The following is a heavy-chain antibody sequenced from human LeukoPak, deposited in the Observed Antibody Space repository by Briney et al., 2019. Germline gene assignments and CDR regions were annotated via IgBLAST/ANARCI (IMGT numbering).Heavy chain of an antibody. V-gene: IGHV3-21*01. CDR1: GFTFSSYS. D-gene: IGHD1-26*01. J-gene: IGHJ5*01. Sequence: PGGSLRLSCAASGFTFSSYSMNWVRQAPGKGLEWVSSISSSSTYIYYVDSVKGRFTISRDNAKNSLYLQMNSLRAEDTAVYYCARSGIVGAAGRIWFDSWGQGTLVTVSS. CDR3: ARSGIVGAAGRIWFDS. CDR2: ISSSSTYI.